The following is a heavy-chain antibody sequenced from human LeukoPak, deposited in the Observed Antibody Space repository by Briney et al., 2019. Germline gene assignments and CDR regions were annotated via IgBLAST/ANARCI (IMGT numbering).Heavy chain of an antibody. D-gene: IGHD6-19*01. J-gene: IGHJ6*02. CDR3: AREYGSGSYYYYYGMDV. V-gene: IGHV3-30*03. Sequence: PGGSLRLSCAASGFTFSSDGMHWVRQAPGKGLEWVAVISYDGSNKYYADSVKGRFTISRDNSKNTLFLQMNSLRAEDTAVYYCAREYGSGSYYYYYGMDVWGQGTTVTVSS. CDR1: GFTFSSDG. CDR2: ISYDGSNK.